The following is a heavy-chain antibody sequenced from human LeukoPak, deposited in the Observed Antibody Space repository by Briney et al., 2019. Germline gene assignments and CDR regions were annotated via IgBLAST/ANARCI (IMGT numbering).Heavy chain of an antibody. CDR1: GYTFTGYY. V-gene: IGHV1-2*02. J-gene: IGHJ4*02. Sequence: ASVKVSCKASGYTFTGYYMHWVRQAPGQGLEWMGWINPNSGGANYAQKFQGRVTMTRDTSISTAYMELSRLRSDDTAVYYCAREGSIDSSSGYGYWGQGTLVTVSS. CDR2: INPNSGGA. D-gene: IGHD6-13*01. CDR3: AREGSIDSSSGYGY.